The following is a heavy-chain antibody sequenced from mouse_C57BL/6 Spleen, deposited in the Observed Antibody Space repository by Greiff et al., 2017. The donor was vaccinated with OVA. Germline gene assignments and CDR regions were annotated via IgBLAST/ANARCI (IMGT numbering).Heavy chain of an antibody. CDR1: GYTFTSYW. Sequence: VQLQQPGAELVRPGSSVKLSCKASGYTFTSYWMHWVKQRPRQGLEWIGKIDPSDSETHYNQKFKDKATLTVDKSSSTAYMQLSSLTSEDSAVYSFARAPFYYYYSDNYAMDYWGQGTSVTVSS. V-gene: IGHV1-52*01. CDR3: ARAPFYYYYSDNYAMDY. D-gene: IGHD1-1*01. J-gene: IGHJ4*01. CDR2: IDPSDSET.